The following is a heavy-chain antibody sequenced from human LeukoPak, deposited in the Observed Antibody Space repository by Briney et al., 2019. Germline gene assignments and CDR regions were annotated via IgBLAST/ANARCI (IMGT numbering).Heavy chain of an antibody. CDR3: AKSLLWFGELVDY. CDR2: ISYDGSNK. J-gene: IGHJ4*02. CDR1: GFTFSSYW. Sequence: PGGSLRLSCAASGFTFSSYWMSWVRQAPGKGLEWVAVISYDGSNKYYADSVKGRFTISRDNSKNTLYLQMNSLRAEDTAVYYCAKSLLWFGELVDYWGQGTLVTVSS. V-gene: IGHV3-30*18. D-gene: IGHD3-10*01.